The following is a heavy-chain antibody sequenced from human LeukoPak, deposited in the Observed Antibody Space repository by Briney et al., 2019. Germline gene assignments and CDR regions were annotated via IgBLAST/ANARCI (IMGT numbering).Heavy chain of an antibody. Sequence: ASVKVSCKASGYTFTNYAIHWVRQAPGQRLEWMGWINAGNGNTQYSQKFQGTVTITRDTSASTAYMELSSLRSEDTAVYYCATSTPPNLGYCSSTSCYWFDYWGQGTLVTVSS. V-gene: IGHV1-3*01. CDR3: ATSTPPNLGYCSSTSCYWFDY. CDR1: GYTFTNYA. J-gene: IGHJ4*02. D-gene: IGHD2-2*01. CDR2: INAGNGNT.